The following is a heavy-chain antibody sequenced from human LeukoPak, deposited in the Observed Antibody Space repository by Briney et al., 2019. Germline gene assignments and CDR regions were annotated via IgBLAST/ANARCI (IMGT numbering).Heavy chain of an antibody. CDR1: GGSISSSSYY. V-gene: IGHV4-39*07. CDR2: IYYSGST. Sequence: PSETLSLTCTVSGGSISSSSYYWGWIRQPPGKGLEWIGSIYYSGSTNYNPSLKSRVTISVDTSKNQFSLKLSSVTAADTAVYYCARDTPGYYGMDVWGQGTTVTVSS. D-gene: IGHD3-10*01. CDR3: ARDTPGYYGMDV. J-gene: IGHJ6*02.